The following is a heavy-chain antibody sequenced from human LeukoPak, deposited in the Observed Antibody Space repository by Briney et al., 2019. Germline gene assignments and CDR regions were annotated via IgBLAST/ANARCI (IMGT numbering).Heavy chain of an antibody. CDR2: INHSGST. J-gene: IGHJ4*02. D-gene: IGHD3-9*01. CDR3: ASSVLSGHYDILTGYSAQPNPFDY. CDR1: GGSFSRYY. Sequence: SETLSLTCAVYGGSFSRYYWSWIRQPPGKGLEWIGEINHSGSTNYNPSLKSRVTISVDTSKNQFSLKLSSVTAADTAVYYCASSVLSGHYDILTGYSAQPNPFDYWGQGTLVTVSS. V-gene: IGHV4-34*01.